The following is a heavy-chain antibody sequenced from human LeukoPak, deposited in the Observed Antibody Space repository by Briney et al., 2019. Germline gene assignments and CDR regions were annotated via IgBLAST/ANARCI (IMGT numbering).Heavy chain of an antibody. V-gene: IGHV3-11*04. J-gene: IGHJ4*02. CDR1: GFTFSDYY. CDR2: ISSSGSTI. CDR3: ASSGSSGRPGGVDY. D-gene: IGHD6-19*01. Sequence: GGSLRLSCAASGFTFSDYYMSWIRQAPGKRLEWVSYISSSGSTIYYADSVKGRFTISRDNAKNTLYLQMNSLRAEDTAVYYCASSGSSGRPGGVDYWGQGTLVTVSS.